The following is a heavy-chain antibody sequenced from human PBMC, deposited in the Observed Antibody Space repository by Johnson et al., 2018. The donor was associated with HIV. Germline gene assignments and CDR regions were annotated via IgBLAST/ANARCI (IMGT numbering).Heavy chain of an antibody. V-gene: IGHV3-30*02. Sequence: QVQLVESGGGVVQPGGSLRLSCAASGFRFSSYGMHWVRQAPDKGLEWVASVQFDGSNKYYIDSVKGRFTISRDNSKNSLYLQMNSLRTEDTAEYYCAKDFGPNDALDIWGQGTMVTVAS. CDR3: AKDFGPNDALDI. D-gene: IGHD3-16*01. J-gene: IGHJ3*02. CDR1: GFRFSSYG. CDR2: VQFDGSNK.